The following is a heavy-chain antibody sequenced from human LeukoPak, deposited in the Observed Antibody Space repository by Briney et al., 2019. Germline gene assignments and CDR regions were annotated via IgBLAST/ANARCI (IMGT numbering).Heavy chain of an antibody. J-gene: IGHJ2*01. CDR3: AREGYYDSSGRFGYFDL. Sequence: TSETLSLTCTVSGGSISSGDYYWGWIRQPPGKGLEWIGYIYYSGSTYYNPSLKSRVTISVDTCKNQFSLKLSSVTAADTAVYYCAREGYYDSSGRFGYFDLWGRGTLVTVSS. D-gene: IGHD3-22*01. CDR1: GGSISSGDYY. V-gene: IGHV4-30-4*08. CDR2: IYYSGST.